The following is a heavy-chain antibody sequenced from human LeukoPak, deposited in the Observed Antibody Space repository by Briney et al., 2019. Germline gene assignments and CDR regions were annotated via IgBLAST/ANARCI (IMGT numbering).Heavy chain of an antibody. V-gene: IGHV3-23*01. CDR1: GFTFSSYA. Sequence: GGSLRLSCAASGFTFSSYAMSWVRQAPGKGLEWVSAISGSGGSTYYADSVKGRFTISRDNAKNSLYLQMNSLRAEDTAVYYCARLRFLEWFSDYWGQGTLVTVSS. CDR3: ARLRFLEWFSDY. J-gene: IGHJ4*02. CDR2: ISGSGGST. D-gene: IGHD3-3*01.